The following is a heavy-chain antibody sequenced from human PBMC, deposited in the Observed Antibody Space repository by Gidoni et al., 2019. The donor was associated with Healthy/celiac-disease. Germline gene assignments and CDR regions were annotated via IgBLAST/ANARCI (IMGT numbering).Heavy chain of an antibody. CDR3: TRERPHYYGELLFDY. CDR2: LRSEASGWTT. CDR1: GCTLADEE. V-gene: IGHV3-49*03. D-gene: IGHD3-10*01. J-gene: IGHJ4*01. Sequence: EVQRAEYGGGWVQQRRARRRSGTDSGCTLADEEMSWFRQAPGKGLEWVGFLRSEASGWTTDYAASVTCRFTISRDDSKSIAYLQMTSLKTEDTAVYYCTRERPHYYGELLFDYWGHGTLVTVSS.